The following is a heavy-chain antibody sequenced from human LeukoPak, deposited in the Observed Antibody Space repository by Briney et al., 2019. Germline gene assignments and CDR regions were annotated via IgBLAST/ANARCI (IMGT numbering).Heavy chain of an antibody. CDR1: GGTFISHA. J-gene: IGHJ3*02. CDR3: ARGSSGFDAFDI. CDR2: IIPIFGTA. D-gene: IGHD6-19*01. Sequence: ASVKVSCKASGGTFISHAISWVRQAPGQGLEWMGGIIPIFGTANYAQKFQGRVTITADESTSTAYMELSSLRSEDTAVYYCARGSSGFDAFDIWGQGTMVTVSS. V-gene: IGHV1-69*13.